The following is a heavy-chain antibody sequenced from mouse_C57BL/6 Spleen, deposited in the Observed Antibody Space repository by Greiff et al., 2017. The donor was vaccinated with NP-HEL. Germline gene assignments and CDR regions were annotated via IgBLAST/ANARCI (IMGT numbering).Heavy chain of an antibody. Sequence: EVQLQQSGPGLVKPSQSLSLTCSVTGYSITSGYYWNWIRQFPGNKLEWMGYISYDGSNNYNPSLKNRISITRDTSKNQFFLKLNSVTTEDTATYYCARADWGYFYFDYWGQGTTLTVSS. CDR1: GYSITSGYY. CDR3: ARADWGYFYFDY. V-gene: IGHV3-6*01. J-gene: IGHJ2*01. D-gene: IGHD4-1*01. CDR2: ISYDGSN.